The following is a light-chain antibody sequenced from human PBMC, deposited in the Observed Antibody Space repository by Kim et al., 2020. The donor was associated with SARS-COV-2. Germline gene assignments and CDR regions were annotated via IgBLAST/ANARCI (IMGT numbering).Light chain of an antibody. V-gene: IGLV2-8*01. Sequence: QSALTQPPSASGSPGQSVTISCTGTSSDVGGYNYVSWYQQHPGKAPKLMIYEVSKRPSGVPDRFSGSKSGNTASLTVSGLQAEDEAEYYCSSYAGSRRVFGGGTQLTVL. CDR2: EVS. CDR3: SSYAGSRRV. J-gene: IGLJ2*01. CDR1: SSDVGGYNY.